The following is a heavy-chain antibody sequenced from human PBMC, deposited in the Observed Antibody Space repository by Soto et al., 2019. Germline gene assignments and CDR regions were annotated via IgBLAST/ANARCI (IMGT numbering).Heavy chain of an antibody. D-gene: IGHD3-10*01. CDR1: GFTFSSYA. CDR3: ARALSYVSGSYYAPKSYYYYYGMDV. Sequence: QVQLVESGGGVVQPGRSLRLSCAASGFTFSSYAMHWVRQAPGKGLEWVAVISYDGSNKYYADSGKGRFTISRDNSKNTLYLQMNSLRAEDTAVYYCARALSYVSGSYYAPKSYYYYYGMDVWGQGTTVTVSS. CDR2: ISYDGSNK. V-gene: IGHV3-30-3*01. J-gene: IGHJ6*02.